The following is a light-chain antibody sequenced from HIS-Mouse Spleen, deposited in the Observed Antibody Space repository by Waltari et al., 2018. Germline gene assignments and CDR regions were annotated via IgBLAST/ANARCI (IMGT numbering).Light chain of an antibody. CDR2: LGS. CDR1: QSLLHSNGYNY. Sequence: DLVMTQSPLSLPVTPGEPASTSCRSIQSLLHSNGYNYLDWYLQKPGQSPQLLIYLGSNRASGVPDRFSGSGSGTDFTLKISRVEAEDVGVYYCMQALQTPWTFGQGTKLEIK. V-gene: IGKV2-28*01. J-gene: IGKJ2*01. CDR3: MQALQTPWT.